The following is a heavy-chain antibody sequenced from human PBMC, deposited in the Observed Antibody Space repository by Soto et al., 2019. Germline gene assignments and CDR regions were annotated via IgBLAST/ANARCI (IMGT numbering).Heavy chain of an antibody. V-gene: IGHV4-59*01. CDR3: ARGGLAARKGRWFDP. D-gene: IGHD6-6*01. J-gene: IGHJ5*02. Sequence: SETLSLTCTVSGDSISSYYWGWIRQPPGKGLEWIGYIHYSGSTNYNPSLKSRVTISVDTPKNQFSLKVNSMTAADTAVYYCARGGLAARKGRWFDPWGQGTLVIVSS. CDR1: GDSISSYY. CDR2: IHYSGST.